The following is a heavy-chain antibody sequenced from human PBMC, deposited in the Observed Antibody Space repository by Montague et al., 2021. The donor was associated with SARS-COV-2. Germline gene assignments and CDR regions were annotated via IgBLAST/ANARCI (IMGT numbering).Heavy chain of an antibody. V-gene: IGHV3-53*01. D-gene: IGHD3-22*01. CDR1: GFAVSDNY. Sequence: SLRLSCAASGFAVSDNYMNWVRQAPGEGLEWVSVIYSGENKYYADSVKGRFTISRDNSKNTLYLQMNSLRADDTAMYYCARDKPGDYDGPGVFDMWGQGTMVTVSS. CDR2: IYSGENK. CDR3: ARDKPGDYDGPGVFDM. J-gene: IGHJ3*02.